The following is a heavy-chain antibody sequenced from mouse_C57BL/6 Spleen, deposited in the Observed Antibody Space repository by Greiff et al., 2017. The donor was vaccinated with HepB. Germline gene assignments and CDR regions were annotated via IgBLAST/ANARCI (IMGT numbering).Heavy chain of an antibody. CDR2: ISYDGSN. CDR1: GYSITSGYY. D-gene: IGHD2-1*01. V-gene: IGHV3-6*01. CDR3: ARDGNYVPWFAY. J-gene: IGHJ3*01. Sequence: DVQLQESGPGLVKPSQSLSLTCSVTGYSITSGYYWNWIRQFPGNKLEWMGYISYDGSNNYNPSLKNRISITRDTSKNQFFLKLNSVTTEDTATYCCARDGNYVPWFAYWGQGTLVTVSA.